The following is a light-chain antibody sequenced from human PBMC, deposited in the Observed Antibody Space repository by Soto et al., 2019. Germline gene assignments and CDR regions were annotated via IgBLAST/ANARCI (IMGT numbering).Light chain of an antibody. CDR2: SNN. CDR1: SSNIGSNI. Sequence: QSVLTQPPSASGTPGQRVTISCSGSSSNIGSNIVNWYQQFPGTAPKLLIYSNNQRPSGVPDRFSGSKSGTSASLAISGLQYEDEADYYCAAWDDSLNGGVFGGGTKLTVL. CDR3: AAWDDSLNGGV. V-gene: IGLV1-44*01. J-gene: IGLJ3*02.